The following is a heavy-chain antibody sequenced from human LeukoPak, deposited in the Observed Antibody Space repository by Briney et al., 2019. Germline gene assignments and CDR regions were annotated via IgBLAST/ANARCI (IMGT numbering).Heavy chain of an antibody. CDR1: GFTFSSYS. V-gene: IGHV3-21*01. J-gene: IGHJ4*02. D-gene: IGHD2-2*01. Sequence: GGSLRLSCAASGFTFSSYSMNWVRQAPGKGLEWVSSISSSSSYIYYADSVKGRFTISRDNAKNSMYLQMNSLRAEDTAVYYCASMNGIVVVPASALNWGQGTLVTVSS. CDR3: ASMNGIVVVPASALN. CDR2: ISSSSSYI.